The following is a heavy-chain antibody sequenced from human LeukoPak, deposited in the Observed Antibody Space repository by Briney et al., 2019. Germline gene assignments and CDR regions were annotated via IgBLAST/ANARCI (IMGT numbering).Heavy chain of an antibody. CDR1: GGTFSSYA. CDR3: ARGNPTEGAFDI. Sequence: SVKVSCKASGGTFSSYAISWVRQAPGQGVEWMGGIIPIFGTANYAQKCQGRVTITADESTSTAYMELSSLRSEDTAVYYCARGNPTEGAFDIWGQGTMVTVSS. CDR2: IIPIFGTA. D-gene: IGHD1-14*01. J-gene: IGHJ3*02. V-gene: IGHV1-69*13.